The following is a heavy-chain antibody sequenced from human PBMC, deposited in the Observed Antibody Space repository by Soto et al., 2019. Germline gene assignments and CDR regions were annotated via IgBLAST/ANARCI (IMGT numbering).Heavy chain of an antibody. CDR1: GGTFSSYA. Sequence: ASVKVSCKASGGTFSSYAISWVRQAPGQGLEWMGGIIPIFGTANYAQKFQGRVTITADESTSTAYMELSSLRSEDTAVYYCARDWQLGPGGNYYYYGMDVWGQGTTVTVSS. D-gene: IGHD6-6*01. CDR3: ARDWQLGPGGNYYYYGMDV. J-gene: IGHJ6*02. CDR2: IIPIFGTA. V-gene: IGHV1-69*13.